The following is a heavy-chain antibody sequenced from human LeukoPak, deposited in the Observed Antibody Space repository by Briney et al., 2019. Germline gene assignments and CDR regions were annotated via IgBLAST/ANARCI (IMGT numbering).Heavy chain of an antibody. D-gene: IGHD2-15*01. V-gene: IGHV3-9*01. CDR1: GFTFDDYA. Sequence: PGGSLRLSCAASGFTFDDYAMHWVRQAPGKGLEWVSGISWNSGSIGYADSVKGRFTISRDNAKNSLYLQMNSLRAEDTAVYYCAKEGGGSVLYYFDYWGQGTLVTVSS. CDR2: ISWNSGSI. CDR3: AKEGGGSVLYYFDY. J-gene: IGHJ4*02.